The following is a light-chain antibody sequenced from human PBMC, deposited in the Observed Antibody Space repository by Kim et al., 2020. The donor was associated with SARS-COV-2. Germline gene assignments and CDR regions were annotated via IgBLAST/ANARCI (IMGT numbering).Light chain of an antibody. CDR3: MQGIHPIT. CDR1: QSLVYSDGNTY. V-gene: IGKV2-30*01. Sequence: DIVMTQSPLSLPVTLGQPASISCRSSQSLVYSDGNTYLNWLQQRPGQSPRRLIYKVSNRASGVPDRFSGSGSGTDFTLKISRVEAEDVGVYYCMQGIHPITFGQGTRLEIK. J-gene: IGKJ5*01. CDR2: KVS.